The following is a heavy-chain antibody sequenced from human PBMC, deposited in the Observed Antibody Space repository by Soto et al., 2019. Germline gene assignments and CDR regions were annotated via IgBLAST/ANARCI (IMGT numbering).Heavy chain of an antibody. V-gene: IGHV2-26*01. D-gene: IGHD1-1*01. Sequence: QVTLKESGPVLVKPTETLTLTCTVSGFSLRSARLGVSWIRQPPGKALEWLAHIFSHDEKFYSTSLKSRLTISKDSSKSQVVLTMTNVDPVDTATYYCARTPTTPLVHPGYFFDSLGQGTLVTVSS. CDR1: GFSLRSARLG. J-gene: IGHJ4*02. CDR3: ARTPTTPLVHPGYFFDS. CDR2: IFSHDEK.